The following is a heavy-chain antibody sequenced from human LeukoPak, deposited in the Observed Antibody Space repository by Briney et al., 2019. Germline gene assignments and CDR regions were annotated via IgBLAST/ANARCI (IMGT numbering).Heavy chain of an antibody. CDR2: INPNSGDT. V-gene: IGHV1-2*06. Sequence: ASVKVSCKTSGYTFSGSYIHWVRQAPGQGLEWMGRINPNSGDTNYAQNFHGRVAMTRGTSITTAYMELSSLTSDDTAVYFRARSAEHCNNGVCFTDYYMDVWGKGTTVTVSS. D-gene: IGHD2-8*01. CDR3: ARSAEHCNNGVCFTDYYMDV. CDR1: GYTFSGSY. J-gene: IGHJ6*03.